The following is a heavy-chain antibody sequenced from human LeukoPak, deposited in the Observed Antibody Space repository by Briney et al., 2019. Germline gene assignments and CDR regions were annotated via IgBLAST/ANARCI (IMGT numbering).Heavy chain of an antibody. D-gene: IGHD6-13*01. V-gene: IGHV1-24*01. CDR1: GYTLTELS. CDR3: ATDLLAAAGSVS. CDR2: FDPEDGET. Sequence: ASVKVPCKVSGYTLTELSMHWVRQAPGKGLEWMGGFDPEDGETIYAQKFQGRVTMTEDTSTDTAYMELSSLRSEDTAVYYCATDLLAAAGSVSWGQGTLVTVSS. J-gene: IGHJ4*02.